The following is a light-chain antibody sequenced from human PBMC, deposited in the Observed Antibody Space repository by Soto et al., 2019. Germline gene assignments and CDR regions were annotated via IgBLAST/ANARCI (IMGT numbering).Light chain of an antibody. V-gene: IGKV1-39*01. CDR1: QSISSY. CDR3: QQSHSTPRT. CDR2: DPS. J-gene: IGKJ1*01. Sequence: DIQMTQSPSSLSASVGDRVTITCRASQSISSYLNWYQQKPGKAPKLLIYDPSSLQSGVPSRFSGSGSGTDFTLPISSLQPEDFATYYCQQSHSTPRTFGQGTKVEIQ.